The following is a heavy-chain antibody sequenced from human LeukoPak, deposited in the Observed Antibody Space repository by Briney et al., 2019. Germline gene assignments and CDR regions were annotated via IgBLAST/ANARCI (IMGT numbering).Heavy chain of an antibody. J-gene: IGHJ4*02. D-gene: IGHD3-3*01. CDR3: ARDSRGSDFWSGYYLNYYFDY. CDR1: GFTVSSNY. CDR2: ISSSSSYI. Sequence: GGSLRLSCAASGFTVSSNYMNWVRQAPGKGLEWVSSISSSSSYIYYADSVKGRFTISRDNAKNSLYLQMNSLRAEDTAVYYCARDSRGSDFWSGYYLNYYFDYWGQGTLVTVSS. V-gene: IGHV3-21*01.